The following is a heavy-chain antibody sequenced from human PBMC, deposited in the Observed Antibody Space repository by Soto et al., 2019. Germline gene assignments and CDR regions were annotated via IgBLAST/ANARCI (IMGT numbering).Heavy chain of an antibody. CDR2: ISYDGSNH. CDR3: AQDQASGPGSFDS. J-gene: IGHJ4*02. V-gene: IGHV3-30*18. Sequence: GGSLRLSCAASGFTCNIYGMHLVRLAPDKGLEWVALISYDGSNHYYADSVKGRFTISRHNSKNTLFRQMNSLRADYTAVYYCAQDQASGPGSFDSWGQGT. CDR1: GFTCNIYG.